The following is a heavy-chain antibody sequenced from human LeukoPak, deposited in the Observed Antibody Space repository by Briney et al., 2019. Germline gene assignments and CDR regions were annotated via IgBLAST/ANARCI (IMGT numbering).Heavy chain of an antibody. D-gene: IGHD5-12*01. J-gene: IGHJ4*02. CDR3: ARVDILSGPFGHDY. Sequence: SETLSLTCTVSGGSISSGGYYWIWIRQHPGKGLEWLGYIYYSGSTYYNPSLKSRVTISVDTSKNQFSLKLSSVTAADTAVYYCARVDILSGPFGHDYWGQGTLVTVSS. CDR2: IYYSGST. V-gene: IGHV4-31*03. CDR1: GGSISSGGYY.